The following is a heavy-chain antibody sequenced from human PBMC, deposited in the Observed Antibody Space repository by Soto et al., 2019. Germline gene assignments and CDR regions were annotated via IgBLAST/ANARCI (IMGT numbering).Heavy chain of an antibody. CDR3: AKDGRAGGNYGFYSDF. CDR2: ISATGAGT. J-gene: IGHJ4*02. V-gene: IGHV3-23*01. CDR1: GFTFSSYG. D-gene: IGHD1-7*01. Sequence: EVQLLESGGGLVQPGGSLRLSCAASGFTFSSYGMTWVRQAPGKGLEWVSFISATGAGTYYADSVKGRFTISRDNSNKTLYLQMTSMSADDTAVYYCAKDGRAGGNYGFYSDFWGQGALVIVSS.